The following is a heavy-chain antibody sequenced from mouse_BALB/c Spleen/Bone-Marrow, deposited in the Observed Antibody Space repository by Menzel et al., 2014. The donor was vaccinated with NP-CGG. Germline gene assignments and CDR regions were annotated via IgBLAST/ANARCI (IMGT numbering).Heavy chain of an antibody. J-gene: IGHJ3*01. CDR3: ERLSYYGRFAY. CDR2: INPDSSTI. CDR1: GFDFSRYW. V-gene: IGHV4-1*02. Sequence: EVQGVESGGGLVQPGGSLKLSCAASGFDFSRYWMSWVRPAPGKGLEWIGEINPDSSTINYTPSLKDKFIISRDNAKNTLYLQMSKVRSEDTALYYCERLSYYGRFAYWGQGTLVTVSA. D-gene: IGHD1-1*01.